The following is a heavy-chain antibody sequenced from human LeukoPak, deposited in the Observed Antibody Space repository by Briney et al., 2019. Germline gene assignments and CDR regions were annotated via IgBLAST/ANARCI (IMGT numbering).Heavy chain of an antibody. J-gene: IGHJ5*02. CDR3: ARDVGATNGRRHNWFDP. V-gene: IGHV4-39*07. Sequence: SETLSLTCSVSGGSISSSYYYWGWVRQPPGKGLEWIGRIYYSGSTYYDPFLNSRVTISVDTSKNQFSLKLRSVTAADTAVYYCARDVGATNGRRHNWFDPSGQGTLVTVSS. CDR2: IYYSGST. CDR1: GGSISSSYYY. D-gene: IGHD1-26*01.